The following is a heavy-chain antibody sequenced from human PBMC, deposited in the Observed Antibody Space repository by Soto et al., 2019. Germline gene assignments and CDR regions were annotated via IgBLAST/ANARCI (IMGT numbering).Heavy chain of an antibody. J-gene: IGHJ4*02. CDR3: AHSIVAGRFLEWNELDY. Sequence: VSGPTLVNPTQTLTLTCTCSGFSLSTSGVGVGWIRQPPGKALEWLALIYWNDDKRYSPSLKSRLTITKDTSKNQVVLTMTNMDPVDTATYYCAHSIVAGRFLEWNELDYWGQGTLVTVSS. CDR1: GFSLSTSGVG. CDR2: IYWNDDK. D-gene: IGHD3-3*01. V-gene: IGHV2-5*01.